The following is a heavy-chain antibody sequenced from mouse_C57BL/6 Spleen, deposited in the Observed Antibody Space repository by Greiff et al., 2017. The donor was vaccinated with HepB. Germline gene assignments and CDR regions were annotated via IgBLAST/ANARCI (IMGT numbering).Heavy chain of an antibody. CDR1: GYTFTSYW. CDR2: IYPGSGST. D-gene: IGHD2-4*01. J-gene: IGHJ3*01. Sequence: QVQLQQPGAELVKPGASVKMSCKASGYTFTSYWITWVKQRPGQGLEWIGDIYPGSGSTNYNEKFKSKATLTVDTSSSTAYMQLSSLTSEDSAVYYCARRGGSGDYDGFAYWGQGTLVTVSA. V-gene: IGHV1-55*01. CDR3: ARRGGSGDYDGFAY.